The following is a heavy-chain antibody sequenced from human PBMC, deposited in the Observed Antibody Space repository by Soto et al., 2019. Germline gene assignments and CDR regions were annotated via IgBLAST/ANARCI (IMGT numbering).Heavy chain of an antibody. CDR3: ASPFYYDSSGYVRAFDI. Sequence: LTSSDEGSVYSVSSSWCSWVRQIPGKGLEWMGRIDPSDSYTNYSPSFQGHVTISADKSISTAYLQWSSLKASDTAMYYCASPFYYDSSGYVRAFDIWGQGTMVTVSS. V-gene: IGHV5-10-1*01. J-gene: IGHJ3*02. CDR2: IDPSDSYT. D-gene: IGHD3-22*01. CDR1: VYSVSSSW.